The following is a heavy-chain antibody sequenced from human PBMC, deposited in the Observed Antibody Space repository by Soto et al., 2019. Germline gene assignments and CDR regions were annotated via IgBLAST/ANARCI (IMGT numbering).Heavy chain of an antibody. CDR1: GYSISSSNW. V-gene: IGHV4-28*03. J-gene: IGHJ4*02. CDR2: IYYSGIT. Sequence: SETLSLTCAVSGYSISSSNWWGWIRQPPGKELEWIGYIYYSGITYYNPSLKSRFSMSIDTSKSQFPLKLSSVTAADTAVYYCARDTREYSYRYFDYWGQGTLVTVSS. D-gene: IGHD5-18*01. CDR3: ARDTREYSYRYFDY.